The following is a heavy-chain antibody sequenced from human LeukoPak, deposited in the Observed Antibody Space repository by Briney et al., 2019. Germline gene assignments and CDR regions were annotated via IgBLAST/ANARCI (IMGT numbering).Heavy chain of an antibody. CDR3: ARRGSKKSGSGSYRY. D-gene: IGHD3-10*01. CDR1: GGSFSGYY. V-gene: IGHV4-34*01. J-gene: IGHJ4*02. Sequence: SETLSLTCAVYGGSFSGYYWSWIRQPPGQGLEWVGEINHSGSTTYNPSLKSRVTISVDTSKNQFSLKLSSVTAADTAVYYCARRGSKKSGSGSYRYWGKGTLVTVSS. CDR2: INHSGST.